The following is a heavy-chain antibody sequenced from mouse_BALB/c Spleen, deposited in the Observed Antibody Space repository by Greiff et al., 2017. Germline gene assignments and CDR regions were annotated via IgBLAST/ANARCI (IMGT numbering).Heavy chain of an antibody. D-gene: IGHD2-1*01. J-gene: IGHJ4*01. CDR2: INPGSGGT. V-gene: IGHV1-54*01. CDR1: GYAFTNYL. Sequence: QVQLQQSGAELVRPGTSVKVSCKASGYAFTNYLIEWVKQRPGQGLEWIGVINPGSGGTNYNEKFKGNATLTADKSSSTAYMQLSSLTSDDSAVYFCARYGNYGGVGAMDYWGQGTSVTVTS. CDR3: ARYGNYGGVGAMDY.